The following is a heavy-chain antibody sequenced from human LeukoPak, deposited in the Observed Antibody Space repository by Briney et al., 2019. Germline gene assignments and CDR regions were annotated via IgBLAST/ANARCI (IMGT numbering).Heavy chain of an antibody. CDR3: AREGITGPDFDY. CDR2: ISSSSSYI. Sequence: GGSLRLSCAASGFTFSGYSMNWVRQAPGKGLEWVSSISSSSSYIYYADSVKGRFTISRDNAKNSLYLQMNSLRAEDTAVYYCAREGITGPDFDYWGQGTLVTVSS. D-gene: IGHD1-20*01. J-gene: IGHJ4*02. CDR1: GFTFSGYS. V-gene: IGHV3-21*01.